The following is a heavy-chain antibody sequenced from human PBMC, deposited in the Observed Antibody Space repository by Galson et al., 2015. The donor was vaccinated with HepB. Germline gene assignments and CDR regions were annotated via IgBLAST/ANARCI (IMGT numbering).Heavy chain of an antibody. D-gene: IGHD6-19*01. CDR2: IYYSWST. Sequence: ETLSLTCTVSGDSISSYYWSWIRQPPGKGLEWIGYIYYSWSTNYNPSLKSRVTISIDTSKNQFSLKLSSVTAADTAVYYCARSSQRSGWYPRNLFFDYWGQGTLVTVSS. CDR1: GDSISSYY. V-gene: IGHV4-59*12. CDR3: ARSSQRSGWYPRNLFFDY. J-gene: IGHJ4*02.